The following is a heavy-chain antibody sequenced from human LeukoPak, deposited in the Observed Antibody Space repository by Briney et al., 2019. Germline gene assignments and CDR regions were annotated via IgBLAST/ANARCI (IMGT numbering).Heavy chain of an antibody. CDR1: GGSFSGYY. CDR2: INHSGST. D-gene: IGHD3-9*01. V-gene: IGHV4-34*01. CDR3: ARHARLRYFDWLFYYYYMDV. J-gene: IGHJ6*03. Sequence: SETLSLTCAVYGGSFSGYYWSWIRQPPGKGLEWIGEINHSGSTNYNPSLKSRVTISVDTSKNQFSLKLSSVTAADTAVYYCARHARLRYFDWLFYYYYMDVWGKGTTVTISS.